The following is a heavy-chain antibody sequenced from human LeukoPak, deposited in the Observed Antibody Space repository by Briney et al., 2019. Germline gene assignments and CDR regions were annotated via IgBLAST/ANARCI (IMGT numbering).Heavy chain of an antibody. Sequence: GASVKVSCKASGYTFTIYDINWVRQATGQGLEWMGWMNPNSGNTGYAQKFQGRVTITRNTSISTAYMELSSLRSEDTAVYYCARGVHYYGSGSYFDYWGQGTLVTVSS. D-gene: IGHD3-10*01. CDR3: ARGVHYYGSGSYFDY. CDR1: GYTFTIYD. CDR2: MNPNSGNT. J-gene: IGHJ4*02. V-gene: IGHV1-8*03.